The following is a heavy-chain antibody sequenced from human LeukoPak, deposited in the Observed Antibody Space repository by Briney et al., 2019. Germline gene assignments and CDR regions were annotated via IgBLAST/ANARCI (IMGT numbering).Heavy chain of an antibody. CDR1: GYTFTNYY. CDR3: ARDRGAGYVEIDY. CDR2: INPSGGST. V-gene: IGHV1-46*01. Sequence: ASVKVSCKASGYTFTNYYIHWVRQAPGQGLEWMGIINPSGGSTTYAQEFQGRVTVTRDPSTSTVYMELSSLRSEDTAVYYCARDRGAGYVEIDYWGQGTLVTVSS. J-gene: IGHJ4*02. D-gene: IGHD5-12*01.